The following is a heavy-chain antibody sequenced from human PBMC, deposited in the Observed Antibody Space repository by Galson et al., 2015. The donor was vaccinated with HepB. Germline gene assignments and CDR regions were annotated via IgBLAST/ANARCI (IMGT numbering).Heavy chain of an antibody. CDR2: INTNTGNP. J-gene: IGHJ4*02. D-gene: IGHD6-13*01. CDR1: GYTFTSYA. V-gene: IGHV7-4-1*02. Sequence: SVKVSCKASGYTFTSYAMNWVRQAPGQGLEWMGWINTNTGNPTYAQGFTGRFVFSLDTSVSTAYLQISSLKAEDTAVYYCAREDLGPGYSSSWYADYWGQGTLVTVSS. CDR3: AREDLGPGYSSSWYADY.